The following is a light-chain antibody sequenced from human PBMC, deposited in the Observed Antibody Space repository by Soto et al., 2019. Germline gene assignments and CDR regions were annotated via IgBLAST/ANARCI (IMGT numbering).Light chain of an antibody. Sequence: EIVLTQSPDTLSLSPGERATLSCRASQSVRSSLAWYQQKPGQAPRLLIYDASNRATGIPARFSGSGSGTDFTLTISSLEPEDFAVYYCQQYGTSLTFGQGTKLEIK. V-gene: IGKV3-11*01. J-gene: IGKJ2*01. CDR2: DAS. CDR3: QQYGTSLT. CDR1: QSVRSS.